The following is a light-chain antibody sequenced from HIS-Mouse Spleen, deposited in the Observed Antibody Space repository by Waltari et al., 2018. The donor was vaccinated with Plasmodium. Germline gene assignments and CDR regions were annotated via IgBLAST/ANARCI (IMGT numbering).Light chain of an antibody. J-gene: IGKJ3*01. CDR2: GAS. CDR3: QQYNNWSFT. Sequence: EIVMTQSPATLSVSPGERATLSCRASQSVSSNLAWYQQKPGQAPRLLIYGASTRATGIPARFSGSGSGTEFTLTISSLQSEDFAVYYCQQYNNWSFTFGPETKVDSK. V-gene: IGKV3-15*01. CDR1: QSVSSN.